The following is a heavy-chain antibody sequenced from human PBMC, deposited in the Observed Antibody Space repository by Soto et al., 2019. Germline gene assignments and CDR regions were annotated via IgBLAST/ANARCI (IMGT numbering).Heavy chain of an antibody. J-gene: IGHJ5*02. D-gene: IGHD2-2*01. CDR2: IGKSDTYI. V-gene: IGHV3-21*01. Sequence: PGGSLRLSCIASGFTFSDYSMNWVRQAPGKGLEWVSSIGKSDTYIYYADSVNGRFTISRDDAKNSLYLQMNSLRAEATAGYYRARDRSSTVSLPSSWFAPWGQGTLVTVSS. CDR3: ARDRSSTVSLPSSWFAP. CDR1: GFTFSDYS.